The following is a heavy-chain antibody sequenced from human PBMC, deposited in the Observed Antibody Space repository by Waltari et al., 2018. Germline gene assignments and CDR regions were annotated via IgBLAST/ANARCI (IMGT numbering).Heavy chain of an antibody. Sequence: EVQLVESGGGLVQPGGSLRLSCTASGFTFSSYGMTWVRQAPGKGLEWVSAIGGSTGSKNYADSGRGRFTISRDNSKNTLYLQMNSLRAEDTALYYCAKSGRSPWAFDIWGQGTMVTVSS. V-gene: IGHV3-23*04. D-gene: IGHD3-10*01. J-gene: IGHJ3*02. CDR3: AKSGRSPWAFDI. CDR1: GFTFSSYG. CDR2: IGGSTGSK.